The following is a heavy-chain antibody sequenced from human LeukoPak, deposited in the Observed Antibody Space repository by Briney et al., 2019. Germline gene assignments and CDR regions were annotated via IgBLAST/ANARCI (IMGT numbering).Heavy chain of an antibody. Sequence: ASVKVSCKASGGTFSSYAISWVRQAPGQGLEWMGWINPNSGGTNYAQKFQGRVTMTRDTSISTAYMELSRLRSDDTAVYYCARAGPIMVRGVIYSWFDPWGQGTLVTVSS. CDR3: ARAGPIMVRGVIYSWFDP. CDR2: INPNSGGT. J-gene: IGHJ5*02. CDR1: GGTFSSYA. D-gene: IGHD3-10*01. V-gene: IGHV1-2*02.